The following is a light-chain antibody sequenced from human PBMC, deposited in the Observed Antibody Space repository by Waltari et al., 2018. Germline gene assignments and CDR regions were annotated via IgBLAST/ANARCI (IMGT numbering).Light chain of an antibody. Sequence: QSALTQPASVSGSPGQSITIPCTGTSSDVGSYNLASWYQQHPGKAPKLMIYEDNKRPSGVSNRFSGSKAGNTASLTISGLQAEDEADYYCCSYAGSAIWVFGGGTKLTVL. CDR2: EDN. J-gene: IGLJ3*02. CDR3: CSYAGSAIWV. CDR1: SSDVGSYNL. V-gene: IGLV2-23*01.